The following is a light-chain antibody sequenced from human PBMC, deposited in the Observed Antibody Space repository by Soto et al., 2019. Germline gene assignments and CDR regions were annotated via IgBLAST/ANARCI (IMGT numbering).Light chain of an antibody. CDR2: RNN. CDR1: SSNIGSQF. Sequence: QSVLTQPPSASGTPGQRVTISCSGSSSNIGSQFVYWYQHLPGTAPKLLISRNNQRPSGVPDRFSGSKSGTSASQAISGLRSEDEADYYCAAWDDSLREYVFGTGTQLTVL. CDR3: AAWDDSLREYV. V-gene: IGLV1-47*01. J-gene: IGLJ1*01.